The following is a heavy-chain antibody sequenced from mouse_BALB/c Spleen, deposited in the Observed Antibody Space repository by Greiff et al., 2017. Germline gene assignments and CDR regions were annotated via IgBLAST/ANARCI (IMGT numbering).Heavy chain of an antibody. D-gene: IGHD3-1*01. CDR2: IYPGSGST. V-gene: IGHV1S22*01. CDR3: ARGSSGYAMDY. Sequence: LQQPGSELVRPGASVKLSCKASGYTFTSYWMHWVKQRPGQGLEWIGNIYPGSGSTNYDEKFKSKATLTVDTSSSTAYMELARLTSEDSAIYYCARGSSGYAMDYWGQGTSVTVSS. CDR1: GYTFTSYW. J-gene: IGHJ4*01.